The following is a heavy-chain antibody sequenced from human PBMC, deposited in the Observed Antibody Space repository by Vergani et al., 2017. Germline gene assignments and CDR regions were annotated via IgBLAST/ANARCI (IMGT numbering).Heavy chain of an antibody. V-gene: IGHV4-59*01. CDR2: IYYSGST. CDR1: GGSIRSYY. J-gene: IGHJ4*02. Sequence: QVQLQESGPGLVKPSETLSLTCTVSGGSIRSYYWSWIRQPPGKGLEWIGYIYYSGSTNYNPSLKSRVTISVDTSKNQFSLKVSSVTAADTAVYYCARLSIAAGGFSFDYWGQGTLVTFSS. CDR3: ARLSIAAGGFSFDY. D-gene: IGHD6-13*01.